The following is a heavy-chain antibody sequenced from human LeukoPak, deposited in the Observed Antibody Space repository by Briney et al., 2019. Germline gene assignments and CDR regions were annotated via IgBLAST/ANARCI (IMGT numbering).Heavy chain of an antibody. J-gene: IGHJ4*02. CDR3: ARAPFIYSGSYSFDY. CDR1: GYTFTGYY. D-gene: IGHD1-26*01. V-gene: IGHV1-2*02. CDR2: INPNSGGT. Sequence: ASVKVSCKASGYTFTGYYMHWVRQAPGQGLEWMGWINPNSGGTNYAQKFQGRVTMTRDTSISTAYMELSRLRSDDTAVYYCARAPFIYSGSYSFDYCGQGTLVTVSS.